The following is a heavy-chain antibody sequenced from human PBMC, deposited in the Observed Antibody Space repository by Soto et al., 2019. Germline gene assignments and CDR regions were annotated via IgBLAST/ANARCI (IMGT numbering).Heavy chain of an antibody. CDR2: IKVDGSEQ. J-gene: IGHJ6*02. Sequence: EVQLVESGGGWVWRGGSLRLSCAASGFTLGSYWMNWVRQPPGKGLEWVANIKVDGSEQYYADSVKGRFTISRDNTKNSLYLQMHSLTDGDTAMYYCARAPHGMDVRGRGTTVTVSS. CDR1: GFTLGSYW. CDR3: ARAPHGMDV. V-gene: IGHV3-7*03.